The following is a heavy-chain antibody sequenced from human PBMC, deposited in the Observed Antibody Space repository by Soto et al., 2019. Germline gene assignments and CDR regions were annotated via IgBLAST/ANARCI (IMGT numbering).Heavy chain of an antibody. Sequence: ASVKVSCKASGFTFTSSAVQWVRQARGQRLEWIGWIVVGSGNTNYAQKFQERDTITRDMSTSTAYMELSSLRSEDTAVYYCAAIGLMATNPDYYFDYWGQGTLVTVSS. CDR3: AAIGLMATNPDYYFDY. CDR2: IVVGSGNT. D-gene: IGHD1-26*01. J-gene: IGHJ4*02. V-gene: IGHV1-58*01. CDR1: GFTFTSSA.